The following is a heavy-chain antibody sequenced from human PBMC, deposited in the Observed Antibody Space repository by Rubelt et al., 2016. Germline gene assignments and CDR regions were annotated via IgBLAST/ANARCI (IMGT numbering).Heavy chain of an antibody. J-gene: IGHJ4*02. CDR1: GGSFSGYY. CDR2: INHSGST. CDR3: ARQGRDGYRFFDY. V-gene: IGHV4-34*01. D-gene: IGHD5-24*01. Sequence: QVQLQQWGAGLLKPSETLSLTCAVYGGSFSGYYWSWIRQPPGKGLEWIGEINHSGSTNYNPSLKSRVTISVDTAKNQFALKLSSVTAADTAVYYCARQGRDGYRFFDYWGQGTLVTVSS.